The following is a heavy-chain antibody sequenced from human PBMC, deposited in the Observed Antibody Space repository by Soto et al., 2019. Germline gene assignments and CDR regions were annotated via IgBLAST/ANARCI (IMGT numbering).Heavy chain of an antibody. CDR1: GFTFSVYA. CDR2: VTANGGST. CDR3: ASLGVGDWANYYYYYGMDV. V-gene: IGHV3-23*01. D-gene: IGHD2-21*02. J-gene: IGHJ6*02. Sequence: LRLSCAATGFTFSVYAMTWVRQAPGKGLEWVSAVTANGGSTYSADSVKGRFTISRDNSKNTLFLQMNSLRAEDTAVYYCASLGVGDWANYYYYYGMDVWGQGNTVTVSS.